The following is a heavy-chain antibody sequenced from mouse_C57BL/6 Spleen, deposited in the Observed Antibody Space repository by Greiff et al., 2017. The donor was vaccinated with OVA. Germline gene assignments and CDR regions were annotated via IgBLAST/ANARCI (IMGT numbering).Heavy chain of an antibody. CDR2: IWSGGST. J-gene: IGHJ4*01. D-gene: IGHD1-1*01. CDR3: ARAPTVVAPCAMDY. V-gene: IGHV2-2*01. CDR1: GFSLTSYG. Sequence: VQLQQSGPGLVQPSQSLSITCTVSGFSLTSYGVHWVRQSPGKGLEWLGVIWSGGSTDYNAAFISRLSISKDNSKSQVFFKMNSLQADDTAIYYCARAPTVVAPCAMDYWGQGTSVTVSS.